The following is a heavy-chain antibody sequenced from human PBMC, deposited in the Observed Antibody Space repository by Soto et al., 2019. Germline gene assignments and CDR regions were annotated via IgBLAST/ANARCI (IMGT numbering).Heavy chain of an antibody. CDR3: AREDSYGWSGESLDV. CDR1: GDSLRGQS. Sequence: QVQLQQWGAGLLKASETLSLTCAVVGDSLRGQSWNWIRQSPGKGLEWIGELDQSGGTNYNPSLNSRAIISDDTSKNQFSLTLTSVTAADTAVYYWAREDSYGWSGESLDVWGQGTTVTVSS. J-gene: IGHJ6*02. CDR2: LDQSGGT. D-gene: IGHD6-19*01. V-gene: IGHV4-34*01.